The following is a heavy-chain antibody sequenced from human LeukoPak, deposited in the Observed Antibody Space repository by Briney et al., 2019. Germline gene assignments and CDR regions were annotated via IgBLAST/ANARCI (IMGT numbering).Heavy chain of an antibody. J-gene: IGHJ5*02. CDR3: ASSPDFWSGYPTPRGWFDP. D-gene: IGHD3-3*01. CDR2: ISSSSSYI. Sequence: GGSLRLSCAASGFTFSSYSMNWVRQAPGKGLEWVSSISSSSSYIYYADSVKGRFTISRDNAKNSLYLQMNSLRAEDTAVYYCASSPDFWSGYPTPRGWFDPWGQGTPVTVSS. CDR1: GFTFSSYS. V-gene: IGHV3-21*01.